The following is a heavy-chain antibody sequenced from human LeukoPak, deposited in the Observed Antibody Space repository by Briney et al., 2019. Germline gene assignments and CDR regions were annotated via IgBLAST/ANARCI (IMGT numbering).Heavy chain of an antibody. CDR1: GYTFTSYG. J-gene: IGHJ4*02. CDR3: ARGLGYCSGGSCYDQYYFDY. Sequence: GASVKLSCKASGYTFTSYGISWVRQAPGQGLEWMGWISAYNGNTNYAQKLQGRVTMTTDTSTSTAYMELRSLRSDDTAVYYCARGLGYCSGGSCYDQYYFDYWGQGTLVTVSS. CDR2: ISAYNGNT. V-gene: IGHV1-18*01. D-gene: IGHD2-15*01.